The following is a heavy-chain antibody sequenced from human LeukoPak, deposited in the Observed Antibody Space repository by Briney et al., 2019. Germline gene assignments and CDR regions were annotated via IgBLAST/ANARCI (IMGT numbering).Heavy chain of an antibody. CDR1: GFTFSSYA. CDR3: AKDLVGWFGELFTGDFDY. V-gene: IGHV3-23*01. Sequence: GGSLRLSCAASGFTFSSYAMSWVRQAPGKGLEWVSAISGSGGSTYYADSVKGRFTISRDNSKNTLYLQMNSLRAEDTAVCYCAKDLVGWFGELFTGDFDYWGQGTLVTVSS. J-gene: IGHJ4*02. CDR2: ISGSGGST. D-gene: IGHD3-10*01.